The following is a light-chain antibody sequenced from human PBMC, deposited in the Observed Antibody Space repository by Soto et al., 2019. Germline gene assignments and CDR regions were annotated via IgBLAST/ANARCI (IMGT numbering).Light chain of an antibody. J-gene: IGLJ2*01. CDR1: SSNIGNNY. CDR2: DNN. CDR3: GTWDSSLSAGV. V-gene: IGLV1-51*01. Sequence: QSVLTQPPSVSAAPGQKVTISCSGSSSNIGNNYVSWYQQLPGTAPKLVIYDNNERPSGIPDRFSGSKSGTSATLGITGLQTGDEADYYCGTWDSSLSAGVFGGGTKLTVL.